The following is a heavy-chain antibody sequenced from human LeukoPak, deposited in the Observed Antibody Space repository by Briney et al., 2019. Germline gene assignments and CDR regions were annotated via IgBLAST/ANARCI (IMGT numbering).Heavy chain of an antibody. CDR1: GGSISSYY. Sequence: PSETLSLTCTVSGGSISSYYWSWIRQPPGKGLEWIGYIYYSGSTNYNPSLKSRVTISVDTSKNQFPLKLSSVTAADTAVYYCARVGATYYDFWSGYYTGYYFDYWGQGTLVTVSS. J-gene: IGHJ4*02. CDR2: IYYSGST. CDR3: ARVGATYYDFWSGYYTGYYFDY. V-gene: IGHV4-59*01. D-gene: IGHD3-3*01.